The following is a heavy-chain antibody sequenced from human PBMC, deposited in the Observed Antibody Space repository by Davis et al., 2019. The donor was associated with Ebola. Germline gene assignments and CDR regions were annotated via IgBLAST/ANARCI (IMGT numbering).Heavy chain of an antibody. CDR1: GGSISSYY. Sequence: MPSETLSLTCTVSGGSISSYYWSWIRQPPGKGLEWIGYIYYSGSTNYNPSLKSRVTISVDTSKNQFSLKLSSVTAADTAVYYCARDISSSGEAYSYGMDVWGQGTTVTVSS. D-gene: IGHD6-6*01. CDR2: IYYSGST. J-gene: IGHJ6*02. CDR3: ARDISSSGEAYSYGMDV. V-gene: IGHV4-59*12.